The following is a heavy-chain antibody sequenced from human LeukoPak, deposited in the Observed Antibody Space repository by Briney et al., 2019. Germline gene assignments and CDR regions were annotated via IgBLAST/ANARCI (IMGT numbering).Heavy chain of an antibody. CDR1: GFTFSSYA. J-gene: IGHJ3*02. CDR2: LSYHGSNK. D-gene: IGHD2/OR15-2a*01. V-gene: IGHV3-30*04. CDR3: ARGDFRLEMSTSIAFDI. Sequence: GGSLRLSCAASGFTFSSYAMHRVRQAPGKGLEWVAVLSYHGSNKHYANSVKGRFIISRDNSKSTLYLQMNSLTTEDTAVYYCARGDFRLEMSTSIAFDIWGQGTMVTVSS.